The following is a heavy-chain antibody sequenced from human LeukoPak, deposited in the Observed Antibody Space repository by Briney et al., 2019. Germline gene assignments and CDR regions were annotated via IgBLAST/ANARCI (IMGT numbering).Heavy chain of an antibody. V-gene: IGHV1-2*06. CDR1: GYTFTGYY. D-gene: IGHD2-2*02. CDR2: INPNSGGT. CDR3: ARSRVPATAIPHY. J-gene: IGHJ4*02. Sequence: ASVKVSCKASGYTFTGYYMHWVRQAPGQGLEWMGRINPNSGGTNYAQKFQGRVTMTRDTSTSTVYMELSSLRSEDTAVYYCARSRVPATAIPHYWGQGTLVTVSS.